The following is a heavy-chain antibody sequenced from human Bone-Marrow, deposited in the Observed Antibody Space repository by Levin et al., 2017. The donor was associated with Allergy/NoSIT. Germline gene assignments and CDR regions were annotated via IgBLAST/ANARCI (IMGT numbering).Heavy chain of an antibody. J-gene: IGHJ4*02. CDR3: AGGPIVDY. V-gene: IGHV3-48*03. Sequence: GGSLRLSCEASGFSFSTYEMIWVRQAPGKGLEWVSYISFSDSVTYYADSVKGRFTISRDNARRSLYLQMNSLRVEDTAVYYCAGGPIVDYWGQGTQVIVSS. CDR1: GFSFSTYE. D-gene: IGHD2-15*01. CDR2: ISFSDSVT.